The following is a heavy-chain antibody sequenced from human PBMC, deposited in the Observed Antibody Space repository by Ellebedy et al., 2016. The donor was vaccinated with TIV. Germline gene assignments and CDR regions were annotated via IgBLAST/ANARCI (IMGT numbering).Heavy chain of an antibody. CDR1: GFTFSSYW. Sequence: GESLKISXAASGFTFSSYWMHWVRQAPGKGLEWVANINQDGSEIYYVDSVKDRFTISRDNAKSSLYLQMNFLRAEDTAVYYCARDKVEGPTTFNYWGQGALVTVSS. CDR3: ARDKVEGPTTFNY. V-gene: IGHV3-7*01. J-gene: IGHJ4*02. D-gene: IGHD1-26*01. CDR2: INQDGSEI.